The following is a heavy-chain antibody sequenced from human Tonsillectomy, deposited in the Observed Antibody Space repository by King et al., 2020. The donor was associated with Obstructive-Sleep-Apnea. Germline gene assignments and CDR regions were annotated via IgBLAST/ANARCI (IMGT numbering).Heavy chain of an antibody. D-gene: IGHD3-10*01. V-gene: IGHV4-59*08. Sequence: QLQESGPGLVKPSETLSLTCTVSGGSISSYYWSWIRQPPGKGLEWIGYIYYSGSTNYNPSLKSRVTISVDTSKNQFSLKLSSVTAADTAVYYCARVITMVRGVIPNWFDPWGQGTLVTVSS. CDR1: GGSISSYY. J-gene: IGHJ5*02. CDR2: IYYSGST. CDR3: ARVITMVRGVIPNWFDP.